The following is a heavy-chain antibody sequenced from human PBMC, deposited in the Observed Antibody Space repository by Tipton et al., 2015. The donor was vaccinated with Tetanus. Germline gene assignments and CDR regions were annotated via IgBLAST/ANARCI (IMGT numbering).Heavy chain of an antibody. V-gene: IGHV3-23*01. CDR1: GFTLSNYV. D-gene: IGHD6-6*01. CDR3: AKEGLAAFDY. Sequence: SGFTLSNYVMHWVRQAPGKGLEWVSSISGSGGSTYYADSVKGRFTISRDNSKNTLYLQMNSLRAEDTAVYYCAKEGLAAFDYWGQGTLVTVSS. J-gene: IGHJ4*02. CDR2: ISGSGGST.